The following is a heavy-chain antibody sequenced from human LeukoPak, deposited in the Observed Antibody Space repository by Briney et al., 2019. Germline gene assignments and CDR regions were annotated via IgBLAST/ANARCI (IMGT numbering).Heavy chain of an antibody. CDR1: RFTFSNYN. V-gene: IGHV3-48*01. D-gene: IGHD2-2*01. J-gene: IGHJ4*02. CDR2: ISSDGYTI. CDR3: ARPYCSSTSCPTFDD. Sequence: GGSLRLSCAASRFTFSNYNMNWVRQAPGKGLEWVSYISSDGYTIFYADSVQGRFTISRDNAKNSLFLQMNSLRAEDTAMHYCARPYCSSTSCPTFDDWGQGTLVTVSS.